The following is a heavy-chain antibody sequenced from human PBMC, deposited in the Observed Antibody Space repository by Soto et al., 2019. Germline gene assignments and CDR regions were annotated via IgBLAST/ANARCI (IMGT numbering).Heavy chain of an antibody. CDR1: GGFVSSYY. CDR3: ARGNSGYYPYFDY. V-gene: IGHV4-59*02. D-gene: IGHD3-22*01. J-gene: IGHJ4*02. Sequence: SETLSLTCTVSGGFVSSYYWSWIRQPPGKGLEWIGYIYYSGSTNYNPSLKRRVTISVDTSKKQFSLKLSSVTAADSAVYYCARGNSGYYPYFDYWGQGTLVTVSS. CDR2: IYYSGST.